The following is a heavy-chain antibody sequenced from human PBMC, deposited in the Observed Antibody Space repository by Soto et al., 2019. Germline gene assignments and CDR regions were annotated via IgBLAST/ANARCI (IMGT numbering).Heavy chain of an antibody. CDR2: ISGSGGST. V-gene: IGHV3-23*01. D-gene: IGHD2-15*01. J-gene: IGHJ6*02. CDR3: AKKRVGYCSGGSCSRRYSGMDV. Sequence: EVQLLESGGGLVQPGGSLRLSCAASGFTFSSYAMSWVRQAPGKGLEWVSAISGSGGSTYYADSVKGRFTISRDNSKNTLYLQMNSLRAEDTAVYYCAKKRVGYCSGGSCSRRYSGMDVWGQGTTVTVSS. CDR1: GFTFSSYA.